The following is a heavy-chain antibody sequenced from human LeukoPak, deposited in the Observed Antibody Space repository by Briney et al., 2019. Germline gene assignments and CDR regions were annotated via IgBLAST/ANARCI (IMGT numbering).Heavy chain of an antibody. D-gene: IGHD2-15*01. CDR2: ISGSGGST. V-gene: IGHV3-23*01. CDR3: AKAPGVFCSGGSCYVDY. J-gene: IGHJ4*02. Sequence: PGGSLRLSCAASGFTFSSYAMSWVRQAPGKGLEWVSAISGSGGSTYYADSVKGRFTISRDNSKNTVYLQMNSLRAEDTAVYYCAKAPGVFCSGGSCYVDYWGQGTLVTVSS. CDR1: GFTFSSYA.